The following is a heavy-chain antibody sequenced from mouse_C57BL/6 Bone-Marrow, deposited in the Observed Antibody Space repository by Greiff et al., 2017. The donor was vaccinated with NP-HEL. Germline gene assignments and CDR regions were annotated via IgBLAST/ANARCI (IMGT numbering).Heavy chain of an antibody. CDR2: IDPSDSYT. V-gene: IGHV1-69*01. D-gene: IGHD1-1*01. J-gene: IGHJ3*01. Sequence: QVQLQQSGAELVMPGASVKLSCKASGYTFTSYWMHWVKQRPGQGLEWIGEIDPSDSYTNYNQKFKGKSTLTVDKSSSPAYMQLCSLTSEDSAVYFCARDYYGSSPWFAYGGRGTLVTVSA. CDR1: GYTFTSYW. CDR3: ARDYYGSSPWFAY.